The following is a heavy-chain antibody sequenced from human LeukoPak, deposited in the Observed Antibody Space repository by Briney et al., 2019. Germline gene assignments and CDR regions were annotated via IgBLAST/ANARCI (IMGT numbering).Heavy chain of an antibody. CDR3: AREVEYYDSSGYSTTAPFFDY. Sequence: GASVKVSCKASGCTFTGYYMHWVRQAPGQGLEWMGRINPNSGGTNYAQKFQGRVTMTRDTSISTAYMELSRLRSEDTAVYYCAREVEYYDSSGYSTTAPFFDYWGQGTLVTVSS. CDR2: INPNSGGT. J-gene: IGHJ4*02. CDR1: GCTFTGYY. D-gene: IGHD3-22*01. V-gene: IGHV1-2*06.